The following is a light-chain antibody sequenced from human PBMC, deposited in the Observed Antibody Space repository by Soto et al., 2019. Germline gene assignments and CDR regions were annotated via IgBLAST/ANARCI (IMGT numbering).Light chain of an antibody. CDR3: QQYDSYSL. J-gene: IGKJ4*01. CDR2: TAS. Sequence: DIQLTQSPSFLSASVGDRVSITCRATQGISTYLAWYQHKPGKAPKLLIYTASTLQSGVPSRFSGSGSGTDFTLTISSLQPEDFATYYCQQYDSYSLFGGGTKVEIK. V-gene: IGKV1-9*01. CDR1: QGISTY.